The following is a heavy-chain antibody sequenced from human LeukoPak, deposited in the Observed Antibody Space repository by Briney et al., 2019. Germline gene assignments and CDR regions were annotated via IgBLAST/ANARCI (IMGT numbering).Heavy chain of an antibody. J-gene: IGHJ5*02. CDR1: GFTFSSYA. CDR2: IRGSGGST. CDR3: AKGQGHNWFDP. Sequence: GGSLRLSCAASGFTFSSYAMSWVRQAPGKGLEWVSAIRGSGGSTYYADAVKGRFTISRDNSKNTLYLQMNSLRAEDTAVYYCAKGQGHNWFDPWGQGTLVTVSS. V-gene: IGHV3-23*01.